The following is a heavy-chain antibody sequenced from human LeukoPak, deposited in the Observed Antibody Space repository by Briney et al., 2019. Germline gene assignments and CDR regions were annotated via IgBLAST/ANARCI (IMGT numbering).Heavy chain of an antibody. V-gene: IGHV3-30-3*01. J-gene: IGHJ4*02. Sequence: PGRSLRLSCAASGFTFSSYAMHWVRQAPGKGLEWVAVISYDGSNKYYADSVKGRFTISRDNSKNTLYLQMNSLRAEDTAVYYCAKDRQQLYSDWGQGTLVTVSS. D-gene: IGHD6-13*01. CDR3: AKDRQQLYSD. CDR2: ISYDGSNK. CDR1: GFTFSSYA.